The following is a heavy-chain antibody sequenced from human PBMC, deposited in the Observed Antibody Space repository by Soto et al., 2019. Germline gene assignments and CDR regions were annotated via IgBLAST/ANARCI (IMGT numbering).Heavy chain of an antibody. D-gene: IGHD3-22*01. J-gene: IGHJ2*01. CDR2: IIPIFGTA. CDR1: GGTFSSYA. V-gene: IGHV1-69*12. CDR3: ARSITMIVVDPWYFDL. Sequence: QVQLVQSGAEVKKPGSSVKVSCKASGGTFSSYAISWVRQAPGQGLEWMGGIIPIFGTANYAQKFQGRVTIPADESTSTAYMELSSLRSEDTAVYYCARSITMIVVDPWYFDLWGRGTLVTVSS.